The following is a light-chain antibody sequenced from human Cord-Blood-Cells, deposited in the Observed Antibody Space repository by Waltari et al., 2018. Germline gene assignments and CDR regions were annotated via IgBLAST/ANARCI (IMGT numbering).Light chain of an antibody. J-gene: IGKJ1*01. CDR1: QSISSY. Sequence: DIQMTQSPSSLSASVCDRVPITCRASQSISSYLNWYQQKPGKAPKLLIYAASSLQSGVPSRFSGSGSGTDFTLTISSLQPEDFATYYCQQSYSTPKTFGQGTKVEIK. CDR3: QQSYSTPKT. CDR2: AAS. V-gene: IGKV1-39*01.